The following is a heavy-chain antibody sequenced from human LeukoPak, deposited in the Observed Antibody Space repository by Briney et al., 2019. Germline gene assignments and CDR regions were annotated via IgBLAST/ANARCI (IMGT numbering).Heavy chain of an antibody. Sequence: GGSLRLSCAASGFTLGSFSMNWVRQAPGKGLEWLSYISSSSTTIYYADSVKGRLTISRDNAKNSLYLQMNSLRAEDTAVYYCAKGAPYCSGGSCYYYWGQGTLVTVSS. CDR3: AKGAPYCSGGSCYYY. J-gene: IGHJ4*02. D-gene: IGHD2-15*01. CDR2: ISSSSTTI. CDR1: GFTLGSFS. V-gene: IGHV3-48*01.